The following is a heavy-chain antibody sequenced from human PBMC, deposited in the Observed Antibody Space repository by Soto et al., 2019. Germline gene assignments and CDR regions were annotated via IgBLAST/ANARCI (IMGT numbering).Heavy chain of an antibody. CDR1: GDSISSGDYY. V-gene: IGHV4-30-4*01. CDR3: ARAYSGYGFFDY. CDR2: IYYSGST. D-gene: IGHD5-12*01. J-gene: IGHJ4*02. Sequence: SETLSLTCTVSGDSISSGDYYWSWIRQPPGKGLEWVGYIYYSGSTYYNPSLKSRVAISVDTSKSQFSLKLSSVTAADTAVYYCARAYSGYGFFDYWGQGTLVTVSS.